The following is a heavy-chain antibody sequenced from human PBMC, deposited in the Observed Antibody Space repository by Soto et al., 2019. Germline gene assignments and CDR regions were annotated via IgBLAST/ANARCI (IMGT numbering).Heavy chain of an antibody. V-gene: IGHV4-31*03. CDR3: ARDRLSRSGYDAGYYFDY. J-gene: IGHJ4*02. CDR2: IYYSGST. D-gene: IGHD5-12*01. CDR1: GGSISSGGYY. Sequence: SETLSLTCTVSGGSISSGGYYWSWIRQHPGKGLEWIGYIYYSGSTYYNPSLKSRVTISVDTSKNQFSLKLSSVTAADTAVYYCARDRLSRSGYDAGYYFDYWGQGTLVTVSS.